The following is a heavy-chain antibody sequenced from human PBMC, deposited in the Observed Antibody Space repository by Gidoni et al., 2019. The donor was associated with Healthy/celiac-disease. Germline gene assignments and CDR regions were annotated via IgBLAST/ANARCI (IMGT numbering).Heavy chain of an antibody. J-gene: IGHJ4*02. V-gene: IGHV3-21*01. CDR1: GFTFSSYS. CDR2: ISSSSSYI. Sequence: AASGFTFSSYSMNWVRQAPGKGLEWVSSISSSSSYIYYADSVKGRFTISRDNAKNSLYLQMNSLRAEDTAVYYCARVSNAPSFYLYYFDYWGQGTLVTVSS. CDR3: ARVSNAPSFYLYYFDY.